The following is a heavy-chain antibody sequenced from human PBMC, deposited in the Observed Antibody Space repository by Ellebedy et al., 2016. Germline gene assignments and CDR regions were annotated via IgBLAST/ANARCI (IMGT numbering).Heavy chain of an antibody. D-gene: IGHD6-19*01. V-gene: IGHV4-34*01. CDR2: INHSGST. CDR1: GGSFSGYY. Sequence: SETLSLXXAVYGGSFSGYYWSWIRQPPGKGLEWIGEINHSGSTNYNPSLKSRVTISVDASKNQISLKLSSVTAADTAVYYCARGGGVAVSGTASDFYYMDVWGKGTTVTVSS. J-gene: IGHJ6*03. CDR3: ARGGGVAVSGTASDFYYMDV.